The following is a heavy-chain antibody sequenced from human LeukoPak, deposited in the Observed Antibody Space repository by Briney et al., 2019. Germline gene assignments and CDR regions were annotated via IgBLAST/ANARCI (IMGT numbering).Heavy chain of an antibody. J-gene: IGHJ4*02. CDR2: ITSSSSKI. V-gene: IGHV3-48*04. CDR3: ARLPMRGPNPDY. D-gene: IGHD3-10*01. CDR1: GFLFNSHH. Sequence: GGSLRLSCAASGFLFNSHHMNWVRQAPGKGLEWISYITSSSSKIYYADSVKGRFTISRDNAKNSLFLQMNSLRAEDTAVYYCARLPMRGPNPDYWGQGTLVTVSS.